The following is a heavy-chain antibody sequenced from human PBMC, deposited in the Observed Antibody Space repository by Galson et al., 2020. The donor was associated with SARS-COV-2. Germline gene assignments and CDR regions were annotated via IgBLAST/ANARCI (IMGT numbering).Heavy chain of an antibody. J-gene: IGHJ4*02. V-gene: IGHV4-34*01. Sequence: SQASETLSLTCAVYGGSFSDYYWSWLRQPPGRGLEWIGEINHRGSTSYNPSLESRVRISLDASKKQLSLRMSSVTAADSGLYYFARGTRDITMIVGGMTAVSCDFDLWGQGSLVIVSS. D-gene: IGHD3-22*01. CDR3: ARGTRDITMIVGGMTAVSCDFDL. CDR1: GGSFSDYY. CDR2: INHRGST.